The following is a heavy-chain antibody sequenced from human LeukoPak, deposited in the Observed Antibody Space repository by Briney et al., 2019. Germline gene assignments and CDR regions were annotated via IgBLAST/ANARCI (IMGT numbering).Heavy chain of an antibody. CDR3: ARDGRATSAFDI. V-gene: IGHV4-38-2*02. CDR1: GFSISSGYY. Sequence: SETLSLTCTVSGFSISSGYYWGWIRQPPGKGLEWIGSIYYSGSTYYNPSLKSRVTISVDTSKNQFSLKLSSVTAADTAVYYCARDGRATSAFDIWGQGTMVTVSS. J-gene: IGHJ3*02. CDR2: IYYSGST. D-gene: IGHD1-26*01.